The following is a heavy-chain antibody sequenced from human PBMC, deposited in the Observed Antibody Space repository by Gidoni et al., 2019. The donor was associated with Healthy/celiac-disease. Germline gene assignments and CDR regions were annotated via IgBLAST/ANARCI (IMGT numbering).Heavy chain of an antibody. Sequence: EVQLVESGGGLVQPGGYLRLSCAASGFTFSSYSMNWVRQAPGKGLEWVSYISSSSSTIYYADSVKGRFTISRDNAKNSLYLQMNSLRDEDTAVYYCARDRGVRGVITLFDYWGQGTLVTVSS. CDR1: GFTFSSYS. J-gene: IGHJ4*02. CDR3: ARDRGVRGVITLFDY. V-gene: IGHV3-48*02. CDR2: ISSSSSTI. D-gene: IGHD3-10*01.